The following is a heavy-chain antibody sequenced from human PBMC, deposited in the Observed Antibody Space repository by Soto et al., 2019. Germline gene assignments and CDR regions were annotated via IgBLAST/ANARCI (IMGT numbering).Heavy chain of an antibody. CDR2: IYYRGST. CDR3: ARDPSPDYYYYGMDV. Sequence: PSETLSLTCTVSGGSISSGGYYWSWIRQHPGKGLEWIGYIYYRGSTYDNPPLKSRVTISVDTSKNQCALKLSSVTAADTAVYYCARDPSPDYYYYGMDVWGQGTTVTVS. CDR1: GGSISSGGYY. V-gene: IGHV4-31*03. J-gene: IGHJ6*02.